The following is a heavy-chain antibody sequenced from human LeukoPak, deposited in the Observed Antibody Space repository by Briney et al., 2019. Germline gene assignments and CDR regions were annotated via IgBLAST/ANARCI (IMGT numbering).Heavy chain of an antibody. D-gene: IGHD3-22*01. J-gene: IGHJ4*02. Sequence: GGSLRLSCAASGFTFSSYGMHWVRQAPGEGLEWVAVIWYDGSNKYYADSVKGRLTISRDNSKNTLYLQMNSLRAEDTAVYYCAKVSSGIPWFFDYWGQGTLVTVSS. CDR2: IWYDGSNK. V-gene: IGHV3-33*06. CDR3: AKVSSGIPWFFDY. CDR1: GFTFSSYG.